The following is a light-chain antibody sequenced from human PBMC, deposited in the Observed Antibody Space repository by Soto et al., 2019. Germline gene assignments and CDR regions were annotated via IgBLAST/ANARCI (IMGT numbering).Light chain of an antibody. V-gene: IGLV2-14*01. J-gene: IGLJ3*02. Sequence: QSALTQAASVSGSPGQSITISCTGTSSDVGSFAFVSWYQQHPDKAPKLIIYEVTHRPSGVSNRFSGSKSGNTASLTISGLQAEDEAEYFCSSYTTSSTLVVFGGGTKLTVL. CDR1: SSDVGSFAF. CDR3: SSYTTSSTLVV. CDR2: EVT.